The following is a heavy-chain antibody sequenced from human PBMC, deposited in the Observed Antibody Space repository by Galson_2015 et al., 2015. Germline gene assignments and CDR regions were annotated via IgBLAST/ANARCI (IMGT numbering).Heavy chain of an antibody. J-gene: IGHJ3*02. Sequence: ETLSLTCTVSGGSISSYYWSWIRQPPGKGLEWIGYIYYSGSTNYNPSLKSRVTISVDTSKNQFSLKLSSVTAADTAVYYCARGVIVVVPAAIPAFDIWGQGTMVTVSS. D-gene: IGHD2-2*02. V-gene: IGHV4-59*01. CDR1: GGSISSYY. CDR2: IYYSGST. CDR3: ARGVIVVVPAAIPAFDI.